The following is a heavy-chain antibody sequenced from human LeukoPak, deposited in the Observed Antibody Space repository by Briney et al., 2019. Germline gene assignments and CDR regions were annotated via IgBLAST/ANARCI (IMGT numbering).Heavy chain of an antibody. CDR3: ASGPQWLVPGIDY. D-gene: IGHD6-19*01. Sequence: GGSLRLSCAASGVTFSSYWMSWVRQAPGKGLEWVANIKQDGSEKYYVDSVKGRFTISRDNAKNSLYLQMNSLRAEDTAVYYCASGPQWLVPGIDYWGQGTLVTVSS. CDR1: GVTFSSYW. CDR2: IKQDGSEK. V-gene: IGHV3-7*01. J-gene: IGHJ4*02.